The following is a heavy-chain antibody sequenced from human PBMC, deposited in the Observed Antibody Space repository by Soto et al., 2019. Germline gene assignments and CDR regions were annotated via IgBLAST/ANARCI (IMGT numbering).Heavy chain of an antibody. Sequence: QVQVVQSGAEVKKPGASVKVSCKASGYTFTSYAMHWVRQAPGQRLEWMGWINPGNGNTKNSQKFQGRVTITRDTFGSKACMELSSLRSEDTAVYYCARGASSVTTFYFDLWGRGTLVTVSS. CDR1: GYTFTSYA. V-gene: IGHV1-3*01. CDR3: ARGASSVTTFYFDL. CDR2: INPGNGNT. J-gene: IGHJ2*01. D-gene: IGHD4-17*01.